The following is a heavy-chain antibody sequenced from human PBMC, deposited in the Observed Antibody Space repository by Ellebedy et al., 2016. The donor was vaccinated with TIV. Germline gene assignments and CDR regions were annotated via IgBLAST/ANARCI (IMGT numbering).Heavy chain of an antibody. CDR1: GFSVTSNY. D-gene: IGHD6-25*01. CDR2: IYSDGRT. J-gene: IGHJ4*02. Sequence: GESLKISCAASGFSVTSNYMNWVRRAPGKGLEWVSVIYSDGRTNYADSVKGRFTISRDTSKNTLYLQMNNLRAEDTAVYYCAGYSSAPPKGDYWGQGTLVTVSS. V-gene: IGHV3-53*01. CDR3: AGYSSAPPKGDY.